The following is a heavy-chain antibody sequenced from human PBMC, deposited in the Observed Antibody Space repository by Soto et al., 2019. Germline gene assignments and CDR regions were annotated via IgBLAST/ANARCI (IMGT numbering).Heavy chain of an antibody. CDR3: ARDGHYSDDAFDI. V-gene: IGHV3-53*01. J-gene: IGHJ3*02. Sequence: GGSLRLSCAASGFTVSSNYMSWVRQAPGKGLEWVSVIYSGGSTYYADSVKGRFTISRDNSKNTLYLQMNSLRAEDTAVYCCARDGHYSDDAFDIWGQGTMVTVSS. CDR2: IYSGGST. CDR1: GFTVSSNY. D-gene: IGHD3-22*01.